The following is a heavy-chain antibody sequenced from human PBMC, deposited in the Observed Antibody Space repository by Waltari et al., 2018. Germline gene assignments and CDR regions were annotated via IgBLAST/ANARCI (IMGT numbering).Heavy chain of an antibody. V-gene: IGHV4-34*01. J-gene: IGHJ6*02. CDR3: ARAVRHYGDPETRYGMDV. D-gene: IGHD4-17*01. CDR2: INHSGST. CDR1: GGSFSGYY. Sequence: QVQLQQWGAGLLKPSETLSLTCAVYGGSFSGYYWSWIRQPPGKGLEWIGEINHSGSTNYSPSLKSRVTISVDPSKNQFSLKLSSVTAADTAVYYCARAVRHYGDPETRYGMDVWGQGTTVTVSS.